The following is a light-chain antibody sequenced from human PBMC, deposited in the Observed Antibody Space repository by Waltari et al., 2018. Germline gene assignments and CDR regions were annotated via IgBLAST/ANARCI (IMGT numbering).Light chain of an antibody. J-gene: IGKJ1*01. CDR2: DAS. Sequence: IVLPPSPASLSFSPGNSAPLSCRASQSVGRTLAWYQQRPGQAPRLLIYDASSRATGIPDRFSGSGSGTDFSLTISRLEPEDFAVYYCQKYGTLPATFGQGTKVEVK. CDR3: QKYGTLPAT. CDR1: QSVGRT. V-gene: IGKV3-20*01.